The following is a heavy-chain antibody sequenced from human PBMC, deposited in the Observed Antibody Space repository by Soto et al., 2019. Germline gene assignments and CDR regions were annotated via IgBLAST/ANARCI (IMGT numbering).Heavy chain of an antibody. CDR3: ARQPRILTGYSGHFDY. J-gene: IGHJ4*02. CDR2: IYYSGST. CDR1: GGSISSSSYY. Sequence: SDTLSLTCTVSGGSISSSSYYWCWIRHPPGKGLEWIGSIYYSGSTYYNPSLKSRVTISVDTSKNQFSLKLSSVTAADTAVYYCARQPRILTGYSGHFDYWGKGTLVTVSS. V-gene: IGHV4-39*01. D-gene: IGHD3-9*01.